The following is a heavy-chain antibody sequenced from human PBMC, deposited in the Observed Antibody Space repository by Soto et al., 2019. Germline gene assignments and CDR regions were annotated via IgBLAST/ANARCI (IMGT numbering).Heavy chain of an antibody. CDR2: IYYSGST. Sequence: QVQLQESGPGLVKPSETLSLTCTVSGGSISSYYWSWIRQPPGKGLEWIGYIYYSGSTNYNPSLKIRVTISVDTSKNQFSLKLSSVTAADTAVYYCARGRVAGTLGSAVFDYWGQGTLVTVSS. V-gene: IGHV4-59*01. D-gene: IGHD6-19*01. J-gene: IGHJ4*02. CDR1: GGSISSYY. CDR3: ARGRVAGTLGSAVFDY.